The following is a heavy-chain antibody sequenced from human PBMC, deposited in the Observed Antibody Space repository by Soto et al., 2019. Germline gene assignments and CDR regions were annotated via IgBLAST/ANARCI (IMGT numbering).Heavy chain of an antibody. V-gene: IGHV1-2*06. J-gene: IGHJ4*02. CDR1: GYFFTSHY. CDR3: AREVTYGGGSFSLGL. Sequence: QVQLVQSGAEVEKPGASVKVSCKTSGYFFTSHYIHWVRLAPGRGLEWMGRINPNNGDTNSPQKFQGRVTMTSDTSISTDYIEMSGLRSDDTALYYCAREVTYGGGSFSLGLWGQGTLVTVSS. D-gene: IGHD3-10*01. CDR2: INPNNGDT.